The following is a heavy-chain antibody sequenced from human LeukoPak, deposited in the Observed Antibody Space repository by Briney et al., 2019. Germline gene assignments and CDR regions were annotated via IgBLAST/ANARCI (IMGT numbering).Heavy chain of an antibody. Sequence: SETLSLTCTVSGVSISSGGYYWSWIRQHPGKGLAWIGYIYYSGSTYYNPSLKSRVTISVDTSKNQFSLKLSSVTAADTAVYYCAKLEGWNYDYYGMDVWGQGTTVTVSS. J-gene: IGHJ6*02. CDR3: AKLEGWNYDYYGMDV. D-gene: IGHD6-19*01. V-gene: IGHV4-31*03. CDR2: IYYSGST. CDR1: GVSISSGGYY.